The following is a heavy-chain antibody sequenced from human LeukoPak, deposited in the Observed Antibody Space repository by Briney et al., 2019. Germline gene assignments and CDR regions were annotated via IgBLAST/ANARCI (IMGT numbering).Heavy chain of an antibody. V-gene: IGHV2-5*01. Sequence: SGPTLVNPTQTLTLTCTFSGFSLSTSGVGVGWIRQPPGKALEWLALIYWNDDKRYSPSLKSRLTVTKDTSKNQVVLTMTSMDPVDTATYYCAHSQAGGYCSGGSCYNVWFDPRGQGTLVTVSS. CDR1: GFSLSTSGVG. D-gene: IGHD2-15*01. CDR3: AHSQAGGYCSGGSCYNVWFDP. J-gene: IGHJ5*02. CDR2: IYWNDDK.